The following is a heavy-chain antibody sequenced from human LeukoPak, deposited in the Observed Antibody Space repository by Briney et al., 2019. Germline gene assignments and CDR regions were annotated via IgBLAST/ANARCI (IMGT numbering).Heavy chain of an antibody. CDR3: ARGALITKLPGKEGY. V-gene: IGHV1-2*02. J-gene: IGHJ4*02. CDR2: INPNSGGT. CDR1: GYTFTGYY. D-gene: IGHD3-22*01. Sequence: ASVKVSCKASGYTFTGYYMHWVRQAPGQGLEWTGWINPNSGGTNYTRKFQGRVTMTRDTSISTAYMELSRLRSDDTAVYYCARGALITKLPGKEGYWGQGTLVTVSS.